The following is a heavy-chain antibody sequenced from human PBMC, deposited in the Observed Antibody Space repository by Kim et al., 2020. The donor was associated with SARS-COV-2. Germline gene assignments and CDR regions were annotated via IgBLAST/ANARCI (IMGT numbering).Heavy chain of an antibody. CDR3: AREREEMATIIIEY. D-gene: IGHD5-12*01. V-gene: IGHV4-59*13. CDR1: GGSISSYY. CDR2: IYYSGST. J-gene: IGHJ4*02. Sequence: SETLSLTCTVSGGSISSYYWSWIRQPPGKGLEWIGYIYYSGSTNYNPSLKSRVTISVDTSKNQFSLKLSSVTAADTAVYYCAREREEMATIIIEYWGQGTLVTVSS.